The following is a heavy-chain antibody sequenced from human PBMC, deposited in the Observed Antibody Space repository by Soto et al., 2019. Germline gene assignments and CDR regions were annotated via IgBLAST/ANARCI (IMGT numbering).Heavy chain of an antibody. CDR3: ASGGIAAAGWPRQNWFDP. J-gene: IGHJ5*02. V-gene: IGHV4-34*01. CDR1: GGSFSGYY. D-gene: IGHD6-13*01. Sequence: SETLSLTCAVYGGSFSGYYWSWIRQPPGKGLEWIGEINHSGSTNYNPSLKSRVTISVDTSKNQFSLKLSSVTAADTAVYYCASGGIAAAGWPRQNWFDPWGQGTLVTVSS. CDR2: INHSGST.